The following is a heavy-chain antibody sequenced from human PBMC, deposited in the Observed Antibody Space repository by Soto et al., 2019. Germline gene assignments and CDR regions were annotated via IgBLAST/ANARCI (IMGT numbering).Heavy chain of an antibody. CDR3: ARDGEPGRSSWDLDY. J-gene: IGHJ4*02. V-gene: IGHV3-33*01. CDR2: IWYDGSNK. Sequence: QVQLVESGGGVVQPGRSLRLSCAASGFTFSSYGMHWVRQAPGKGLEWVAVIWYDGSNKYYADSVKGRFTISRDNSKNTLYLQMNSLRAEDTAVYYCARDGEPGRSSWDLDYWGQGTLVTVSS. D-gene: IGHD6-13*01. CDR1: GFTFSSYG.